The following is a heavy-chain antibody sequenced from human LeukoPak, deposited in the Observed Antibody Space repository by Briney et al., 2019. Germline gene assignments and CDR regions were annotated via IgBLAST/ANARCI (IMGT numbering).Heavy chain of an antibody. CDR1: GFTFSSFW. J-gene: IGHJ4*02. V-gene: IGHV3-7*01. Sequence: GGSLRLSCAVSGFTFSSFWMSWVRQAPGKGLEWVANIIQDGSEKYYVDSVKGRFTISRDNAKNSLYLQMNSLRAEDTAVYYCASGIAAGNYWGQGTLVTVSS. CDR3: ASGIAAGNY. D-gene: IGHD6-13*01. CDR2: IIQDGSEK.